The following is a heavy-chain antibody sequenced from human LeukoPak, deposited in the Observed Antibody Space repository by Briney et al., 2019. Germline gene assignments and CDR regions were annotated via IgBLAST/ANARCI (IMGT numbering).Heavy chain of an antibody. Sequence: ASVKVSCKASGYTFTSYGISWVRQAPGQGLEWMGWISAYNGNTSYAQKLQGRVTMTTDTSTSTAYMELRSLRSDDTAVYYCARVVGYYDSSGYYTSNDYWGQGTLVTVSS. V-gene: IGHV1-18*01. CDR2: ISAYNGNT. J-gene: IGHJ4*02. D-gene: IGHD3-22*01. CDR3: ARVVGYYDSSGYYTSNDY. CDR1: GYTFTSYG.